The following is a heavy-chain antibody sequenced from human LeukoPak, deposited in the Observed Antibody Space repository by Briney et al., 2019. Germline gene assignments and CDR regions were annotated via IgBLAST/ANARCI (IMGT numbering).Heavy chain of an antibody. V-gene: IGHV1-2*02. D-gene: IGHD2/OR15-2a*01. CDR1: GGTFSSYA. J-gene: IGHJ4*02. CDR2: INPNSGGT. Sequence: ASVKVSCKASGGTFSSYAISWVRQAPGQGLEWMGWINPNSGGTNYAQKFQGRVTMTRDTSISTAYMELSRLRSDDTAVYYCARENIVPTDYWGQGTLVTVSS. CDR3: ARENIVPTDY.